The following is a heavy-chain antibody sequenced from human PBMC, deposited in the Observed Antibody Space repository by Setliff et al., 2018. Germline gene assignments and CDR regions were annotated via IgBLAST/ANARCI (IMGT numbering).Heavy chain of an antibody. CDR1: GYTFIDYG. CDR3: SRLVRFCTRTSCQRLSGDEY. Sequence: SCKASGYTFIDYGVSWVRQAPGQGLEWVGWISPYTGKTYLAPKFQDRVTLTADTSTTTAYLQLTNLRSDDTAIYFCSRLVRFCTRTSCQRLSGDEYWGQGALVTVSS. J-gene: IGHJ4*02. CDR2: ISPYTGKT. V-gene: IGHV1-18*01. D-gene: IGHD2-2*01.